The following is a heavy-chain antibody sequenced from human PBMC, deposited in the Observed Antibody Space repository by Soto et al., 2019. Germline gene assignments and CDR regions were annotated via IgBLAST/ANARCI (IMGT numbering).Heavy chain of an antibody. J-gene: IGHJ4*02. V-gene: IGHV4-34*01. CDR2: INPSGST. CDR1: GGSFSGYY. Sequence: QVQLQQWGAGLLKPSETLSLTCAVYGGSFSGYYWNWIRQPPGKGLEWIGEINPSGSTTYNPSLKSRVTISLDASKNLFSLRLSSVTAADTAVYYCARGAVGYYNYYFVYWGQGTLVTVSS. D-gene: IGHD3-9*01. CDR3: ARGAVGYYNYYFVY.